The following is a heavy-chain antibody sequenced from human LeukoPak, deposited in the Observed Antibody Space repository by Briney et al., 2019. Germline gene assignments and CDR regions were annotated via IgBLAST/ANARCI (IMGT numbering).Heavy chain of an antibody. J-gene: IGHJ4*02. Sequence: SVTVSLTCSVSSGSIRGYYWSWIRQPAGKGLEWIGRVYTTGSTNYLPSLKSRVTMSVDTSKNQFSLKMTSVTTADTAVYYCARELDWADIDCWGQGALVTVCS. V-gene: IGHV4-4*07. D-gene: IGHD3-9*01. CDR3: ARELDWADIDC. CDR2: VYTTGST. CDR1: SGSIRGYY.